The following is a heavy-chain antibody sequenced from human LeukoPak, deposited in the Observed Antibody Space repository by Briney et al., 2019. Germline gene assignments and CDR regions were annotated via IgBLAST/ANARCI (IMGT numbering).Heavy chain of an antibody. J-gene: IGHJ5*02. Sequence: SETLSLTCTVSGGSISSYYWSWIRQPPGKGLEGSGYIYYSGSTNYNPSLKSRVTISVDTSKNPFSLKLSSVTAADTAVYYCARAHCSSTSCYAGSWFDPWGQGTLVTVSS. CDR1: GGSISSYY. D-gene: IGHD2-2*01. V-gene: IGHV4-59*01. CDR3: ARAHCSSTSCYAGSWFDP. CDR2: IYYSGST.